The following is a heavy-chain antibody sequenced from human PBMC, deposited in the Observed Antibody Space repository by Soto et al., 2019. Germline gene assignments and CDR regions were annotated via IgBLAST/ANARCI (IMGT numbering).Heavy chain of an antibody. D-gene: IGHD5-12*01. Sequence: PSETLSLAGTVSVGSIGSGGYYWDWIRQHPGKGLEGFGSIYYSGSTYYNPSLKSRVTISVDTSKNQFSLKLSSVTAADTAVYYCARREGYSGYHLLDDWGQGTLVT. CDR3: ARREGYSGYHLLDD. CDR2: IYYSGST. J-gene: IGHJ4*02. CDR1: VGSIGSGGYY. V-gene: IGHV4-39*01.